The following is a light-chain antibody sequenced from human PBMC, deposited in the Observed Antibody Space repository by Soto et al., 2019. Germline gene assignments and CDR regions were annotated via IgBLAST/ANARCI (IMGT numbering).Light chain of an antibody. J-gene: IGKJ3*01. CDR3: QQLNSYSFT. V-gene: IGKV1-9*01. Sequence: DIQLTQSPSFLSASVGDRVTITCRASQGISSYLAWYQQKPGKAPKLLIYAASTLQSGVPSRFSGSGSGTEFTLTISSLQPEDFATYYCQQLNSYSFTFGPGTKGDIK. CDR2: AAS. CDR1: QGISSY.